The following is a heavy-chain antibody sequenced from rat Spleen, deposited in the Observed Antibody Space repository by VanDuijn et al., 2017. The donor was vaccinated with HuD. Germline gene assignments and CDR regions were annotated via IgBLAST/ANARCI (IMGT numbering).Heavy chain of an antibody. CDR1: GFSLTSYN. Sequence: QVQLKESGPGLVQPSQTLSLTCTVSGFSLTSYNVHWVRQSTGKGLEWMGVIWTGGRTDYNSALKSRLSISRDTSKSQVFLKMNSLQTEDIATYYCARTGSGGWFAYWGQGTLVTVSS. V-gene: IGHV2-30*01. CDR3: ARTGSGGWFAY. CDR2: IWTGGRT. J-gene: IGHJ3*01. D-gene: IGHD5-1*01.